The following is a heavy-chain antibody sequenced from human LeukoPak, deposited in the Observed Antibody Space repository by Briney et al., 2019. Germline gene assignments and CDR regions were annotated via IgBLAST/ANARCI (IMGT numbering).Heavy chain of an antibody. V-gene: IGHV1-18*01. CDR1: GYTFTSYG. Sequence: GAPVKVSCKASGYTFTSYGISWVRQAPGQGLEWMGWISAYNGNTNYAQKLQGRVTMTTDTSTSTAYMELRSLRSEDTAVYYCAREEVGAYDFDYWGQGTLVTVSS. CDR3: AREEVGAYDFDY. CDR2: ISAYNGNT. D-gene: IGHD1-26*01. J-gene: IGHJ4*02.